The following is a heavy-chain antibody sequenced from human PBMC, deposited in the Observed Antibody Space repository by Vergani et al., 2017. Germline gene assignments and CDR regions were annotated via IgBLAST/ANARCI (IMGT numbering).Heavy chain of an antibody. CDR1: GYTFTSYY. J-gene: IGHJ5*02. Sequence: QVQLVQSGAEVKKPGASVKVSCKASGYTFTSYYMHWVRQAPGQGLEWMGIINPSGGSTSYAQKFQGRVTMTRDTSTSTVYMELRRLRSEDTAVYYCARDSRYCSSTSCYVGRDWFDPWGQGTLVTVSS. CDR3: ARDSRYCSSTSCYVGRDWFDP. V-gene: IGHV1-46*01. D-gene: IGHD2-2*01. CDR2: INPSGGST.